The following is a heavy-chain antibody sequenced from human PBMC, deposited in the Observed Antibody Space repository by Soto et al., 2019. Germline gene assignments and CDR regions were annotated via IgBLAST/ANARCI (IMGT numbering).Heavy chain of an antibody. CDR2: IIPIFGTA. CDR1: GGTFSSYA. Sequence: SVKVSCKASGGTFSSYAISWVRQAPGQGLEWMGGIIPIFGTANYAQKFQGRVTITADESASTAYMELSSLRSEDTVVYYCARAACSSSSYRGFFCFYYWGAGTLLAVSS. CDR3: ARAACSSSSYRGFFCFYY. V-gene: IGHV1-69*13. J-gene: IGHJ4*02. D-gene: IGHD6-13*01.